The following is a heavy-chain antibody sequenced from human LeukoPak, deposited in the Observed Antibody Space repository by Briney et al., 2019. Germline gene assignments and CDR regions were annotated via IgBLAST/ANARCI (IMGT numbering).Heavy chain of an antibody. CDR1: GFTFSNHW. J-gene: IGHJ4*02. Sequence: GGSLRLSCVASGFTFSNHWMYWVRQTEKGLAWVASKNQDGGVTVYVGAVKGRFTISRDNAKNSLYLQMNNLRADDAAVYYCVRECRGWWCDMSHSWGQGTLVAVSS. V-gene: IGHV3-7*01. D-gene: IGHD2-8*02. CDR3: VRECRGWWCDMSHS. CDR2: KNQDGGVT.